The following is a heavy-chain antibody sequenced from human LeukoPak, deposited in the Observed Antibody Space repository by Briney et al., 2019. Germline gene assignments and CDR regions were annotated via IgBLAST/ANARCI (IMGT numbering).Heavy chain of an antibody. CDR3: ARAQSDGGGVFNY. CDR2: IIPIFGTA. D-gene: IGHD3-16*01. V-gene: IGHV1-69*13. J-gene: IGHJ4*02. Sequence: ASVKVSCKASGGTFSSYAISWVRQAPGQGLEWMGGIIPIFGTANYAQKFQGRVTITADESTSTAYMELSSLRSEDTAVYYCARAQSDGGGVFNYWGQGTLVTVSS. CDR1: GGTFSSYA.